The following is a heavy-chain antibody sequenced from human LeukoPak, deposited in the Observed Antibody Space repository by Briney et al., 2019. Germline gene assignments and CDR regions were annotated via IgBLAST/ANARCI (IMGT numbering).Heavy chain of an antibody. J-gene: IGHJ4*02. CDR2: IYYSGST. CDR3: ARYGSGTYPRFDY. CDR1: GGSISGYY. Sequence: SETLSLTCTVSGGSISGYYWSWIRQPPGKGLEWTGYIYYSGSTNYNPSLQSRVTISVDTSKNQFSLNLSSVTAADTAVYYCARYGSGTYPRFDYWGRGTLVTVSS. D-gene: IGHD3-10*01. V-gene: IGHV4-59*08.